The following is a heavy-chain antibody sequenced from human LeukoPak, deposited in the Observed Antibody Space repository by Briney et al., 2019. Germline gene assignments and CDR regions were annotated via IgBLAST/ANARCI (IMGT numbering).Heavy chain of an antibody. CDR1: GYTFTSYD. D-gene: IGHD3-22*01. CDR3: ARVMYYYDSSGLFDY. CDR2: MNPNSGNT. Sequence: ASVKVSCKASGYTFTSYDINWVRQATGQGLEWMGWMNPNSGNTGYAQKLQGRVTMTTDTSTSTAYMELRSLRSDDTAVYYCARVMYYYDSSGLFDYWGQGTLVTVSS. J-gene: IGHJ4*02. V-gene: IGHV1-8*01.